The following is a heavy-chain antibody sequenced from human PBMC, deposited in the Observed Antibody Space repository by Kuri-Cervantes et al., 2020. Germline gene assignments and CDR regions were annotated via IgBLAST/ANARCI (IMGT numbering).Heavy chain of an antibody. V-gene: IGHV3-48*04. J-gene: IGHJ2*01. CDR2: ISSSSSTI. CDR1: GFAFSSYS. CDR3: ARDREGIAAADWYFDL. D-gene: IGHD6-13*01. Sequence: GESLKISCAASGFAFSSYSMNWVRQAPGKGLEWVSYISSSSSTIYYADSVKGRFTISRDNAKNSLYLQMNSLRAEDTAVYYCARDREGIAAADWYFDLWGRGTLVTVSS.